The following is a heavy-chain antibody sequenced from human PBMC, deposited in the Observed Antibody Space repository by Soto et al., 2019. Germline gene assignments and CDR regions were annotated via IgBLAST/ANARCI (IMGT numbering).Heavy chain of an antibody. J-gene: IGHJ6*02. CDR1: GFTFSRYG. Sequence: GGSLRLSCAASGFTFSRYGMHWVRQAPGKGLEWVAVIWYDGSNKYYADSVKGRFTISRDNSKNTLYLQMNSLRAEDTAVYYCARDRNVVVVAATLFYYGMYVWGQGTTVTVSS. CDR3: ARDRNVVVVAATLFYYGMYV. V-gene: IGHV3-33*01. CDR2: IWYDGSNK. D-gene: IGHD2-15*01.